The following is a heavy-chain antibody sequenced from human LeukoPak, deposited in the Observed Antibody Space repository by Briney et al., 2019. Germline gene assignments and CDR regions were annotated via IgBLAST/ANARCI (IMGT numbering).Heavy chain of an antibody. D-gene: IGHD6-19*01. CDR3: AKGSSGWLFFAFDI. CDR2: ISWNSGSI. V-gene: IGHV3-9*01. Sequence: GGSLRLSCAASGFTFDDYAMHWVRQAPGKGLEWVSGISWNSGSIGYADSVKGRFTISRDNAKNSLYLQMNSLRAEDTALYYCAKGSSGWLFFAFDIWGQGTMVNVSS. CDR1: GFTFDDYA. J-gene: IGHJ3*02.